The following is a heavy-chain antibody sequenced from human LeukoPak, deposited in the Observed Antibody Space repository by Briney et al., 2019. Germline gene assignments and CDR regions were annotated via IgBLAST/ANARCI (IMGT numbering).Heavy chain of an antibody. Sequence: AASVKVSCKASGYTFTGYYMHWVRQAPGQGLEWMGRINPNSGGTNYAQKFQGRVTMTRDTSISTAYMELSRLRSNDPAVYYCASNYDSSGYYQFLDYWGQGTLVTVSS. CDR3: ASNYDSSGYYQFLDY. D-gene: IGHD3-22*01. V-gene: IGHV1-2*06. CDR2: INPNSGGT. CDR1: GYTFTGYY. J-gene: IGHJ4*02.